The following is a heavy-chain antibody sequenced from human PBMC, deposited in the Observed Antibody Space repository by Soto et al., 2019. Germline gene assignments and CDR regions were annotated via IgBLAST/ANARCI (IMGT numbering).Heavy chain of an antibody. CDR3: ARDPGGHYCTSTSCLYFFDH. V-gene: IGHV3-23*01. D-gene: IGHD2-2*01. J-gene: IGHJ4*01. CDR1: GFTFSNHA. Sequence: EVQLLECGGALVQPGGSLRLSCAASGFTFSNHAMNWVRQAPGKGLEWVSTISDSGSTYYADSVKGRFTISRDNSKNTLYLQMNSLRAEDTAVYYCARDPGGHYCTSTSCLYFFDHWGHATLVIVSS. CDR2: ISDSGST.